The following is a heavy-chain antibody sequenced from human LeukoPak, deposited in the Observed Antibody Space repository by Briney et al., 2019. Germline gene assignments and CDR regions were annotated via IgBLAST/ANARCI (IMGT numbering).Heavy chain of an antibody. CDR1: GGTFSSYA. CDR3: ARDRYSSSWPFDY. CDR2: IIPILGIA. V-gene: IGHV1-69*04. Sequence: SVKVSCKASGGTFSSYAISGVRQAPGQGLEWMGRIIPILGIANYAQKFQGRVTITADKSTSTAYMELSSLRSEDTAVYYCARDRYSSSWPFDYWGQGTLVTVSS. J-gene: IGHJ4*02. D-gene: IGHD6-13*01.